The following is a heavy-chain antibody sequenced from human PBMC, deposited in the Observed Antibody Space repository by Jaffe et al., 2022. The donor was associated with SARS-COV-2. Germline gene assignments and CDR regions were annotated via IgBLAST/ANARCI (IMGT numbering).Heavy chain of an antibody. D-gene: IGHD3-10*01. V-gene: IGHV1-69*01. J-gene: IGHJ5*02. CDR2: IIPIFGTA. Sequence: QVQLVQSGAEVKKPGSSVKVSCKASGGTFSSYAISWVRQAPGQGLEWMGGIIPIFGTANYAQKFQGRVTITADESTSTAYMELSSLRSEDTAVYYCARFNSSYRGLLGENGFDPWGQGTLVTVSS. CDR3: ARFNSSYRGLLGENGFDP. CDR1: GGTFSSYA.